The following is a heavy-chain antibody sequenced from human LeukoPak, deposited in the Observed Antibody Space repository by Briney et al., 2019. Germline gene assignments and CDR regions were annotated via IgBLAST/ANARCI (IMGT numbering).Heavy chain of an antibody. CDR2: ISSSSSYI. CDR1: GFTFSSYS. J-gene: IGHJ5*02. D-gene: IGHD6-6*01. Sequence: GGSLRLSCAASGFTFSSYSMNWVRQAPGKGLEGVSSISSSSSYIYYADSVKGRFTISRDNAKNSLYLQMNSLRAEDTAVYYCARDKYSSSTGWFDPWGQGTLVTVSS. CDR3: ARDKYSSSTGWFDP. V-gene: IGHV3-21*01.